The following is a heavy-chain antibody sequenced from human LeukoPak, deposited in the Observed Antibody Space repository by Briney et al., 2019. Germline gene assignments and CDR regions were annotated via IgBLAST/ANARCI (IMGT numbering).Heavy chain of an antibody. D-gene: IGHD7-27*01. V-gene: IGHV4-30-2*01. CDR1: GGSISSAGYS. Sequence: PSGTLSLTCAVSGGSISSAGYSWSWIRQPPGKGLEWIGYINHSGSTYYNPSLRSRVTISVDRSKNQFSLKLSSVTAADTAVYYCATGSNWAPNWFDPWGQGTLVTVSS. J-gene: IGHJ5*02. CDR3: ATGSNWAPNWFDP. CDR2: INHSGST.